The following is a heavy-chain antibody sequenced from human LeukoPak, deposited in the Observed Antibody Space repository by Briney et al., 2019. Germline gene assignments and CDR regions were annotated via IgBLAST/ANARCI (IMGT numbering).Heavy chain of an antibody. CDR2: IYTSGST. V-gene: IGHV4-4*07. Sequence: SGTLSLTCTVSGGSISSYYWSWIRQPAGKGLEWIGRIYTSGSTNYNPSLKSRVTMSVDTSKNQFSLKLSSVTAADTAVYYCARDGNSGWYFYYFDYWGQGTLVTVSS. J-gene: IGHJ4*02. CDR1: GGSISSYY. CDR3: ARDGNSGWYFYYFDY. D-gene: IGHD6-19*01.